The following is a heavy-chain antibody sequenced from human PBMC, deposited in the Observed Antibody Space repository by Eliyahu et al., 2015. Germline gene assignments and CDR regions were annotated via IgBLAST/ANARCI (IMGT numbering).Heavy chain of an antibody. Sequence: EVQLVESGGDLVQPGGSLRLSCAASGFXFSDHYMDWVRQAPGKGLEWIGRSRNKANSYSTEYAASVKGRFIISRDDSKSSLNLQMNSLKTEDTAVYYCSRVFLAGTWYPLDWGQGTLVTVSS. CDR2: SRNKANSYST. V-gene: IGHV3-72*01. J-gene: IGHJ4*02. CDR1: GFXFSDHY. D-gene: IGHD1-14*01. CDR3: SRVFLAGTWYPLD.